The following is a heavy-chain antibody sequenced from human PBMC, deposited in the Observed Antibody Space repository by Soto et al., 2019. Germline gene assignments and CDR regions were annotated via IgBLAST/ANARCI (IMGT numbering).Heavy chain of an antibody. CDR1: GGTFSSYA. CDR2: IIPISGTA. D-gene: IGHD2-2*01. V-gene: IGHV1-69*01. J-gene: IGHJ6*02. Sequence: QVQLVQSGAEVKKPGSSVKVSCKASGGTFSSYAISWVRQAPGQGLEWMGGIIPISGTANYAQKFPGRVTITADESTSTAYMALSSLRSEDTAVYYCARSQGSSTSLEIYYYYYYGMDVWGQGTTVTVSS. CDR3: ARSQGSSTSLEIYYYYYYGMDV.